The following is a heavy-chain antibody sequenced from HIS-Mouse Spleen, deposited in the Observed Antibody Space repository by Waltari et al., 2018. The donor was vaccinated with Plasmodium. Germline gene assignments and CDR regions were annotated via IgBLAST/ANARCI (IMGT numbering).Heavy chain of an antibody. CDR1: GFPFDDYA. V-gene: IGHV3-9*01. CDR2: ISWNSGSI. J-gene: IGHJ3*02. D-gene: IGHD6-6*01. Sequence: EVQLVESGGGLVQPGRSLRLSCAASGFPFDDYALHWVRQAPGKGLEWVSGISWNSGSIGYADSVKGRFTISRDNAKNSLYLQMNSLRAEDTALYYCAKDRKYSSSRGAFDIWGQGTMVTVSS. CDR3: AKDRKYSSSRGAFDI.